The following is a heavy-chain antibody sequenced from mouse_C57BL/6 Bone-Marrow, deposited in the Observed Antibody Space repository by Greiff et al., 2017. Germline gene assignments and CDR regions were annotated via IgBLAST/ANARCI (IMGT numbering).Heavy chain of an antibody. CDR1: GFNIKNTY. CDR3: AKGEYGRSYDYAVDY. V-gene: IGHV14-3*01. CDR2: IDPANGNT. D-gene: IGHD1-1*01. J-gene: IGHJ4*01. Sequence: VQLQQSVAELVRPGASVKLSCTASGFNIKNTYMHWVKQRPEQGLEWIGRIDPANGNTKYAPKFQGKATITADTSSNTAYMQLSSLTSEDTAIYYCAKGEYGRSYDYAVDYWGQGTTVTVSS.